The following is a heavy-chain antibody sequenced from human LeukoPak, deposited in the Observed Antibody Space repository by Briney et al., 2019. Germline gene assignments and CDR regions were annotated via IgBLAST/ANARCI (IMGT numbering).Heavy chain of an antibody. D-gene: IGHD4-17*01. J-gene: IGHJ4*02. CDR3: ARVSIPGDYEHY. Sequence: GASVTVSCKASGYTFTSYAMHWVRQAPGPRLEWMGWINAGNGNTKYSQKFQGRVTITRDTSASTAYMELSSLRSEDTAVYYCARVSIPGDYEHYWGQGTLVTVSS. CDR2: INAGNGNT. CDR1: GYTFTSYA. V-gene: IGHV1-3*01.